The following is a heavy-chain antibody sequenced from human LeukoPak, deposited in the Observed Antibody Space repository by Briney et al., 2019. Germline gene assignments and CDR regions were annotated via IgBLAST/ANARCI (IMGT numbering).Heavy chain of an antibody. D-gene: IGHD3-10*01. CDR3: ARDLWFGELPNYFDY. CDR1: GFTLSSYA. CDR2: ISYDGSNK. Sequence: GRSLRLSCAASGFTLSSYAMHWVRRAPGKGLEGVAVISYDGSNKYYADSVKGRFTISRNNSKNTLYLQMNSLRAEDTAVYYCARDLWFGELPNYFDYWGQGTLVTVSS. J-gene: IGHJ4*02. V-gene: IGHV3-30*04.